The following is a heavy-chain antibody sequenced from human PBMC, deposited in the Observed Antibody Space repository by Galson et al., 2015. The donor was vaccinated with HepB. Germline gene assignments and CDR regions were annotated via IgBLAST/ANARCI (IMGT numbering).Heavy chain of an antibody. CDR1: GFTFSSYA. CDR3: ARDPPSSPGAFDI. V-gene: IGHV3-30*04. Sequence: SLRLSCAASGFTFSSYAMHWVRQAPGKGLEWVAVISYDGSNKYYADSVKGRFTISRDNSKNTLYLQMNSLRAEDTAVYYCARDPPSSPGAFDIWGQGTMVTVSS. CDR2: ISYDGSNK. J-gene: IGHJ3*02. D-gene: IGHD2-15*01.